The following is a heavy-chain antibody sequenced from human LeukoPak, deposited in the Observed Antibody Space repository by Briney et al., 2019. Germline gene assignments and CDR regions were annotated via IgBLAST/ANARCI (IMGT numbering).Heavy chain of an antibody. V-gene: IGHV1-2*02. D-gene: IGHD6-6*01. J-gene: IGHJ2*01. Sequence: ASVKVSCKASGYTLTDYHMYWVRQAPGQGLEFMGWINPNSGDTNNAQKFQGRVTMARDTSISTAYMELSSLRSEDTAVYYCARSLGKSIAARLDLYWYFDLWGRGTLVTVSS. CDR3: ARSLGKSIAARLDLYWYFDL. CDR1: GYTLTDYH. CDR2: INPNSGDT.